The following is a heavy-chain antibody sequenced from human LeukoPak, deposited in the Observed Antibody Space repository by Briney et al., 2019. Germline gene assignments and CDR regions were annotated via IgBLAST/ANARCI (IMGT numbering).Heavy chain of an antibody. Sequence: SETLSLTCTVSGGSISSSSYYWGWIRQPPGKGLEWIGSIYYSGSTYYNPSLKSRVTISVDTSKNQFSLKLSSVTAADTAVYYCARSPIVGASYYFDYWGQGTLVAVSS. CDR2: IYYSGST. CDR1: GGSISSSSYY. V-gene: IGHV4-39*01. D-gene: IGHD1-26*01. CDR3: ARSPIVGASYYFDY. J-gene: IGHJ4*02.